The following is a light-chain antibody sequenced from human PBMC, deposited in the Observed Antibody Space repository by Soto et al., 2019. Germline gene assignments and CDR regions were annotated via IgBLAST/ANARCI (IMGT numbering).Light chain of an antibody. CDR3: QTWGTGIPV. V-gene: IGLV4-69*01. CDR1: SGHSSYG. CDR2: LNSDGSH. J-gene: IGLJ7*01. Sequence: QLVLTQSPSASASPGASVKLTCTLSSGHSSYGIAWHQQQPEKGPRYLMKLNSDGSHSKGDGIPDRFSGSSSGAERYLTMSSLQSEDEADYYCQTWGTGIPVFGGGTQLTVL.